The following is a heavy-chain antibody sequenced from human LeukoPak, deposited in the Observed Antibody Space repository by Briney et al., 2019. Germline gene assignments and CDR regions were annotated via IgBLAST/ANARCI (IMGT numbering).Heavy chain of an antibody. CDR3: AREAAAGKSVYYYMDV. CDR2: INPNSGGT. V-gene: IGHV1-2*06. CDR1: GYTFTGHY. Sequence: GASVKVSCKASGYTFTGHYMHWVRQAPGQGLEWMGRINPNSGGTNYAQKFQGRVTMTRDTSISTAYMELSRLRSDDTAVYYCAREAAAGKSVYYYMDVWGKGTTVTVSS. D-gene: IGHD6-13*01. J-gene: IGHJ6*03.